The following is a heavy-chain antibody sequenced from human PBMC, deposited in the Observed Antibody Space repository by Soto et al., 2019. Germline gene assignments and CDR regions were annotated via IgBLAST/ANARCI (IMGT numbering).Heavy chain of an antibody. V-gene: IGHV1-2*02. CDR2: INPNSGDT. Sequence: ASVKVSCKASGYTFTGQYMHWVRQAPGQGLEWMGWINPNSGDTNYAQKFQGRVAMTRDTSIGTAYMELSSLRSNDTAIYYCARESSGITLYGMDVWGQGTTVTVSS. D-gene: IGHD1-7*01. CDR3: ARESSGITLYGMDV. J-gene: IGHJ6*02. CDR1: GYTFTGQY.